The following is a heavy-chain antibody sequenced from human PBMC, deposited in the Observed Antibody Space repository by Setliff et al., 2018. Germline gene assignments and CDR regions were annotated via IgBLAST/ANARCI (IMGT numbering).Heavy chain of an antibody. CDR1: GYTFTSYG. Sequence: GASVKVSCKASGYTFTSYGISWVRQAPGQRLEWMVWINAGNGNTKYSQKFQGRVTITRDTSASTAYMELSSLRSEDTAVYYCARGGIAAAGTPPSTENFDYWGQGTLVTVSS. CDR3: ARGGIAAAGTPPSTENFDY. V-gene: IGHV1-3*01. D-gene: IGHD6-13*01. J-gene: IGHJ4*02. CDR2: INAGNGNT.